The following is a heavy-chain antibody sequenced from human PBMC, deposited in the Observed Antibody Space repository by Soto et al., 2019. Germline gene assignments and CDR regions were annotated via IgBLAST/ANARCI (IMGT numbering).Heavy chain of an antibody. Sequence: QVQLVQSGAEVKKPGSSVKVSCKASGGTFSSYTISWVRQAPGQGLEWLGRIIPILGIANYAQKSQGRVTITADKSTSTAYMELSSLRSEDTAVYYCASLMSSGYYYGMDVWGQGTTVTVSS. CDR1: GGTFSSYT. CDR3: ASLMSSGYYYGMDV. CDR2: IIPILGIA. D-gene: IGHD3-10*01. J-gene: IGHJ6*02. V-gene: IGHV1-69*02.